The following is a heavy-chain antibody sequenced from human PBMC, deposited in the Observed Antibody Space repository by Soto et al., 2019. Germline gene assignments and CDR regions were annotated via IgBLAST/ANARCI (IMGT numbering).Heavy chain of an antibody. D-gene: IGHD3-10*01. J-gene: IGHJ5*02. Sequence: QVQLVESGGGVVQPGRSLRLSCAASGFTFSSYAMHWVRQAPGKGLEWVAVISYDGSNKYYADSVKGRFTISRDNSKNTLYLQMISLRAEDRAVYYCARDQTGRWFDPWGQGTLVTVSS. CDR2: ISYDGSNK. CDR3: ARDQTGRWFDP. V-gene: IGHV3-30-3*01. CDR1: GFTFSSYA.